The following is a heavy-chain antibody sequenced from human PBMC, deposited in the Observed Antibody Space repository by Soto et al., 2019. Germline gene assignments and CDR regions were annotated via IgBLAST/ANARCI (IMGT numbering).Heavy chain of an antibody. V-gene: IGHV1-58*02. CDR3: SADRPDIGVGWWV. D-gene: IGHD2-15*01. J-gene: IGHJ6*02. CDR1: GSGFISSG. CDR2: IVVASGQT. Sequence: ASVKVSCKASGSGFISSGIQWVRQAHGQRLEWIGWIVVASGQTNYAQNFRGRVAITRDTSTATAYIELTGLTSEDTAVYFCSADRPDIGVGWWVWGQGTTVTVSS.